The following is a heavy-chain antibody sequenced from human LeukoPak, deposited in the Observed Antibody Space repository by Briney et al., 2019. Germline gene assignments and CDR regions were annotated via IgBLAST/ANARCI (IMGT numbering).Heavy chain of an antibody. CDR1: GFTFSSYG. J-gene: IGHJ4*02. D-gene: IGHD4-17*01. V-gene: IGHV3-23*01. Sequence: GGSLRLSCAASGFTFSSYGMSWVRQAPGKGLEWVSAISGSGGSTYYADSVKGRFTISRDNSKNTLYLQMNSLRGEDTAAYYCAKTTDYGVPFDYWGQGTLVTVSS. CDR2: ISGSGGST. CDR3: AKTTDYGVPFDY.